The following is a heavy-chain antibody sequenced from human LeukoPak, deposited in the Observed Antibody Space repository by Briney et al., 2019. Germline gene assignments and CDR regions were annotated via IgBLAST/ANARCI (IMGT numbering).Heavy chain of an antibody. CDR1: GGSISSGDYY. Sequence: PSQTLSLTCTVSGGSISSGDYYWSWIRQPPGKGLEWIGYIYYSGSTYYNPSLKSRVIISVDTSKNQFSLKLSSVTAADTAVYYCASQEAXXDTAMVXWFDPWGQGTLVTVSS. CDR2: IYYSGST. J-gene: IGHJ5*02. CDR3: ASQEAXXDTAMVXWFDP. D-gene: IGHD5-18*01. V-gene: IGHV4-30-4*08.